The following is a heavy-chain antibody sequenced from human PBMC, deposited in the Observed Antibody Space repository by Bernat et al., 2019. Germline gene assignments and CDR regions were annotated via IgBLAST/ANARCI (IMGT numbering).Heavy chain of an antibody. V-gene: IGHV3-30-3*01. J-gene: IGHJ4*02. CDR3: ARDYDLDYFDY. D-gene: IGHD3-3*01. Sequence: QVQLVESGGGVVQPGRSLRLSCAASGFTFSSYAMHWVRQAPGKGLEWVAVISYDGSNKYYADSVKGRFTISSDNSKNTLYLQMNSLRAEDTAVYYCARDYDLDYFDYWGQGTLVTVSS. CDR2: ISYDGSNK. CDR1: GFTFSSYA.